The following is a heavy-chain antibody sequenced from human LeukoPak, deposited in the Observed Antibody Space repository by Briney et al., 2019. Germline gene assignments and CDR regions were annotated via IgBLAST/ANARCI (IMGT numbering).Heavy chain of an antibody. CDR2: INHSGST. Sequence: PGGSLRLSCAASGFTFSDYYMSWIRQPPGKGLEWIGEINHSGSTNYNPSLKSRVTISVDTSKNQFSLKLSSVTAADTAVYYCARGKGVIDYWGQGTLVTVSS. CDR1: GFTFSDYY. D-gene: IGHD2-21*01. J-gene: IGHJ4*02. V-gene: IGHV4-34*01. CDR3: ARGKGVIDY.